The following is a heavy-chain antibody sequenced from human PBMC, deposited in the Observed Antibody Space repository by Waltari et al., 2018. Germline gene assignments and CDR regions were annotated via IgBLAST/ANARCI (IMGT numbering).Heavy chain of an antibody. CDR1: GYTFTDYF. CDR2: INPQNGGT. Sequence: QVQVVQSGAEVKKPGASVTVSCTTSGYTFTDYFFHWVRQAPGQGLEWLGWINPQNGGTNYAQKFQGRVTMSRDTSSSTAYMDLSRLRSDDTAVYYCAKGASTYGSTGGFDYWGQGALITVSS. D-gene: IGHD1-1*01. CDR3: AKGASTYGSTGGFDY. V-gene: IGHV1-2*02. J-gene: IGHJ4*02.